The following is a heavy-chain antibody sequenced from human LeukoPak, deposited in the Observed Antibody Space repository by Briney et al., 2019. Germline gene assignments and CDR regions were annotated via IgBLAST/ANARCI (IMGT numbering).Heavy chain of an antibody. J-gene: IGHJ3*02. CDR2: IYSGGST. Sequence: GGSLRLSCAASGFTVSSNYMSWVRQAPGKGLEWVSVIYSGGSTYYADSVKGRFTISRDNSKNTLYLQMNSLRAEDTAVYYCARVLWGYSYGYDAFDIWGQGIMVTVSS. CDR3: ARVLWGYSYGYDAFDI. V-gene: IGHV3-53*01. D-gene: IGHD5-18*01. CDR1: GFTVSSNY.